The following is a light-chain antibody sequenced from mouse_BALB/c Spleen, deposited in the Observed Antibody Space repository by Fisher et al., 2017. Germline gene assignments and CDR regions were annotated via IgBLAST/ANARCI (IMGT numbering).Light chain of an antibody. CDR2: AAS. CDR3: HQWSSYTWT. V-gene: IGKV3-1*01. CDR1: ESVEYYGTSL. Sequence: DIVLTQSPASLAVSLGQRATISCRASESVEYYGTSLMQWYQQKPGQPPKLLIYAASNVESGVPARFSGSGSGTSYSLTISSMEAEDAADYYCHQWSSYTWTFGGGTKLEIK. J-gene: IGKJ1*01.